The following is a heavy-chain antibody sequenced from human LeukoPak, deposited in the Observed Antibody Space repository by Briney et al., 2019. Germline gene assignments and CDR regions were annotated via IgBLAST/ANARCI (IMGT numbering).Heavy chain of an antibody. CDR2: ISSSSSYT. J-gene: IGHJ4*02. D-gene: IGHD2-15*01. V-gene: IGHV3-11*06. CDR1: GFTFSDYY. CDR3: EGVVDCSGGSCFMFPDY. Sequence: GGSLRLSCAASGFTFSDYYMSWIRQAPGKGLEWVSYISSSSSYTNYADSVKGRFTISRDKAKNSLYLQMNSLTAEDTAVYYCEGVVDCSGGSCFMFPDYWGQGTLVTVSS.